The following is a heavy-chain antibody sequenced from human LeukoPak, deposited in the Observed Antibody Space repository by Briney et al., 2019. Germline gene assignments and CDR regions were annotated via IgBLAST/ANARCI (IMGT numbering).Heavy chain of an antibody. J-gene: IGHJ4*02. CDR1: GGSFIGGDYY. D-gene: IGHD2/OR15-2a*01. CDR3: ASVILPENYFDN. Sequence: SQTLSLTCAVSGGSFIGGDYYWSWIRQPPGMGLEWIGYIYYSGRTYYNPSLKSRLTISVDTSKKQFSLKLSSVTAADTAVYYCASVILPENYFDNWGQGSLVTVSS. V-gene: IGHV4-30-4*01. CDR2: IYYSGRT.